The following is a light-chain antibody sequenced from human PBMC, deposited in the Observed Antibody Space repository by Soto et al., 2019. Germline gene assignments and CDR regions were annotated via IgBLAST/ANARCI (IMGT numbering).Light chain of an antibody. V-gene: IGKV1-5*03. CDR3: QQYKGFWT. CDR2: EAS. CDR1: QSISGS. J-gene: IGKJ1*01. Sequence: DIQMTQSPSTLSASVGDRVTITCRASQSISGSLAWYQQKPGKAPQLLIYEASNLKSGVPSRFSGSGSGTEYTLTISSLQPDDSASYYCQQYKGFWTFGQGTRVEIK.